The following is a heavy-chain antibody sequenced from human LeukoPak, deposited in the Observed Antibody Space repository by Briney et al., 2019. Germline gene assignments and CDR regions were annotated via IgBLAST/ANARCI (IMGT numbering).Heavy chain of an antibody. Sequence: SETLSLTCTVSGGSISNYYWSWIRQPPGKGLEWIGYIYYSGSTNYNPSLKSRVTISVDTSKNQFSLKLSSVTAADTAVYYCAREVVPAAISYMDVWGKGTTVTVSS. J-gene: IGHJ6*03. CDR2: IYYSGST. CDR1: GGSISNYY. CDR3: AREVVPAAISYMDV. D-gene: IGHD2-2*01. V-gene: IGHV4-59*12.